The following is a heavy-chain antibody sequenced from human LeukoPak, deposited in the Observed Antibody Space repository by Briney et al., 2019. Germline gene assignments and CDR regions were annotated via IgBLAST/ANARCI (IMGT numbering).Heavy chain of an antibody. V-gene: IGHV1-46*03. CDR3: ARDLDYSNYGVFYYYYMDV. J-gene: IGHJ6*03. CDR1: GYTFTSYY. D-gene: IGHD4-11*01. CDR2: INPSGGST. Sequence: EASLKVSCKAYGYTFTSYYMHWVRQAPGQGLEWIGIINPSGGSTSYAQKFQGRVTMTRDTSTSTVYMELSSLRSEDTAVYYCARDLDYSNYGVFYYYYMDVWGKGTTVTVSS.